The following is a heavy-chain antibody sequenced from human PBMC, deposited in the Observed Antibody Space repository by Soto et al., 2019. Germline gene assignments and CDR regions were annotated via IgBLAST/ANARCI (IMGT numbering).Heavy chain of an antibody. Sequence: QVQLSQSGPGLVQPSQTLSLTCAISGDSVSSKSATWNWIRQAPSRGLEWLGRTYYRSKWSTDYAVSLRGRITARPDSSKNQCSLRLTSLTPEHTAVYYCARALAGSYDYWCQGTLVTVSS. CDR3: ARALAGSYDY. CDR2: TYYRSKWST. CDR1: GDSVSSKSAT. D-gene: IGHD3-10*01. J-gene: IGHJ4*02. V-gene: IGHV6-1*01.